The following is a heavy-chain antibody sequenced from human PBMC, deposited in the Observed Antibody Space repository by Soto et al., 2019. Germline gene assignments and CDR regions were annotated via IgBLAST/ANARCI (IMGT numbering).Heavy chain of an antibody. V-gene: IGHV1-18*04. CDR3: ARDFYPLAYYFDP. Sequence: VKVSCNASGCPFINHGISWVRQAPGQGLEWMGWVSGSNGKTKYAQKFQGRVTMTRETSTSTAHMELRNLTSDDTAVYFCARDFYPLAYYFDPWGQGTLVTAPQ. CDR2: VSGSNGKT. CDR1: GCPFINHG. J-gene: IGHJ4*02.